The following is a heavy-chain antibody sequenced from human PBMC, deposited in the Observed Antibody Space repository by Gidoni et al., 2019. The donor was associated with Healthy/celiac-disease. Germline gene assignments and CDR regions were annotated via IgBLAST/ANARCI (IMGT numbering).Heavy chain of an antibody. D-gene: IGHD5-18*01. V-gene: IGHV3-48*02. J-gene: IGHJ6*02. CDR2: ISSSSSTI. CDR3: ARDQKTPEQLWLGYYYYGMDV. Sequence: EVQLVESGGGLVQPGGSLRLSWAASGFTFRSYSMNWVRQAPGKGLEWVSYISSSSSTIYYADSVKGRFTISRDNAKNSLYLQMNSLRDEDTAVYYCARDQKTPEQLWLGYYYYGMDVWGQGTTVTVSS. CDR1: GFTFRSYS.